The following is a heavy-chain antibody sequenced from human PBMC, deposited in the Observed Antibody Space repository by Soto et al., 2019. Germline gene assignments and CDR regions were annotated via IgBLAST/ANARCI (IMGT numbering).Heavy chain of an antibody. V-gene: IGHV4-30-4*01. D-gene: IGHD3-16*01. Sequence: PSETLSLTCTVSGDSISSGNKYWSWIRQAPGKGLEWIGYIFSSGTTYYNPSLKSRLTMSLDTSQNQFSLRLASVTDADSAVYYCARVPSPFDYYYAMDVRGQGTTVTVSS. J-gene: IGHJ6*02. CDR1: GDSISSGNKY. CDR3: ARVPSPFDYYYAMDV. CDR2: IFSSGTT.